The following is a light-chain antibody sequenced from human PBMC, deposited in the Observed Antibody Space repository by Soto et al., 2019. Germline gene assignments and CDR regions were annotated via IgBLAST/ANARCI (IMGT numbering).Light chain of an antibody. J-gene: IGKJ5*01. Sequence: EIVLSQSPYILSLSPGDTATLSCRASESVDDYLAWYQQKPGQAPRLLIYGSSNRATGVPVRFSGSGSGTDFTLTINSLEPEDFAVYYCQQRSNWPPPITFGQGTRLEIK. CDR1: ESVDDY. CDR2: GSS. V-gene: IGKV3-11*01. CDR3: QQRSNWPPPIT.